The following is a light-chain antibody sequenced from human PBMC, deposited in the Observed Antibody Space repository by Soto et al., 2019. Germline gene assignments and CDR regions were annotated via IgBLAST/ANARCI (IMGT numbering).Light chain of an antibody. CDR1: ISVVGSYDL. J-gene: IGLJ1*01. CDR3: SSYTTTSNYV. CDR2: QVS. Sequence: QSVLTQPASVSGSPGQSITISCTESISVVGSYDLVSWYQQHPGKAPKLMIYQVSRRPSGVSNRFFGSKSGNTASLAISGLQPEDEADYYCSSYTTTSNYVFGTGTKVTVL. V-gene: IGLV2-14*02.